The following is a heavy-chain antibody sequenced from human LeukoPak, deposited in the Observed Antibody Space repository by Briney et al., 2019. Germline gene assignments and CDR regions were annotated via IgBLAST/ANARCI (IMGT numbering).Heavy chain of an antibody. CDR2: IYYSGST. D-gene: IGHD6-13*01. CDR3: ARERAAAVHYYYYYMDV. V-gene: IGHV4-59*12. Sequence: SETLSLTCTVSGGSISSYYWSWIRQPPGKGLEWIGYIYYSGSTNYNPSLKSRVTISVDTSKNQFSLKLSSVTAADTAVYYCARERAAAVHYYYYYMDVWGKGTTVTVSS. J-gene: IGHJ6*03. CDR1: GGSISSYY.